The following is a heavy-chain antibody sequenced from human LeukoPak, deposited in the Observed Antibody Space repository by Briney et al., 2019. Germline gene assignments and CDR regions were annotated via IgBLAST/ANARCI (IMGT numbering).Heavy chain of an antibody. D-gene: IGHD3-10*01. CDR3: ARARGAGPGAHFDY. CDR2: IWYDGSNK. Sequence: GRSLRLSCAASGFTFSSYGMHWVRQAPGKGLEWVAVIWYDGSNKYYADSVKGRFTISRDNSKNTLYLQMNSLRAEDTAVYYCARARGAGPGAHFDYWGQGTLVTVSS. V-gene: IGHV3-33*01. CDR1: GFTFSSYG. J-gene: IGHJ4*02.